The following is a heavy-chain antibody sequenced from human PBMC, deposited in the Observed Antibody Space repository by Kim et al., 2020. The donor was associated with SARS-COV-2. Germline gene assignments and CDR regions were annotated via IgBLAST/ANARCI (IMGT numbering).Heavy chain of an antibody. CDR2: ISSSGSTI. Sequence: GGSLRLSCAASGFTFSSYEMNWVRQAPGKGLEWVSYISSSGSTIYYAGSVKGRFTISRDNAKNSLYLQMNSLRAEDTAVYYCARGGSYSYYYYGMDVWGQGTTVTVSS. V-gene: IGHV3-48*03. J-gene: IGHJ6*02. D-gene: IGHD1-26*01. CDR1: GFTFSSYE. CDR3: ARGGSYSYYYYGMDV.